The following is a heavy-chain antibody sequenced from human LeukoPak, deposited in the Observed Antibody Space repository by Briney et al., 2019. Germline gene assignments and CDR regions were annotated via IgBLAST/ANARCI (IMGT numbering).Heavy chain of an antibody. J-gene: IGHJ6*02. CDR3: ARGNIAVAGTYYYYYYGMDV. Sequence: SETLSLTCAVYGGSFSGYYWSWIRQPPGKGLEWIGEINHCGSTNYNPSLKSRVTISVDTSKNQFSLKLSSVTAADTAVYYCARGNIAVAGTYYYYYYGMDVWGQGTTVTVSS. CDR1: GGSFSGYY. CDR2: INHCGST. V-gene: IGHV4-34*01. D-gene: IGHD6-19*01.